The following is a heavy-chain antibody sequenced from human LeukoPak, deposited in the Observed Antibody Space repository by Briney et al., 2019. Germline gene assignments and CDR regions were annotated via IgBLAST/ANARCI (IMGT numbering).Heavy chain of an antibody. D-gene: IGHD3-10*01. CDR1: GFTFSRYW. J-gene: IGHJ4*02. CDR2: INQDGSEM. Sequence: PGGSLRLSCAASGFTFSRYWMSWVRQAPGKGLEWVANINQDGSEMYFVDSVRGRFTVSRDNAKNSLYLQMNSLRADDTAVNYCARDPSHLWFGELSYYFDYWGQGTLVTVSS. V-gene: IGHV3-7*01. CDR3: ARDPSHLWFGELSYYFDY.